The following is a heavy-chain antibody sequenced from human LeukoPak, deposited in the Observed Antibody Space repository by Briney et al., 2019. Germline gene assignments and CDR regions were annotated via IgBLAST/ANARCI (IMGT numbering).Heavy chain of an antibody. CDR3: ARLGYCSSTSCYDDY. J-gene: IGHJ4*02. V-gene: IGHV4-34*01. CDR2: INHSGST. CDR1: GGSFSGYY. Sequence: SETLSLTCAVYGGSFSGYYWSWIRQPPGKGLEWIGEINHSGSTNYNPSLKSRVTISVDTSKNQFSLKLSSVTAADTAVYYCARLGYCSSTSCYDDYWGQGTLVTVSS. D-gene: IGHD2-2*01.